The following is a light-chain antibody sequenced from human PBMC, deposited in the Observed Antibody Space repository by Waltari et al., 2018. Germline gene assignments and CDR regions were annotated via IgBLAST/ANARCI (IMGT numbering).Light chain of an antibody. CDR3: QQSYSLPYT. CDR1: KPISYS. V-gene: IGKV1-39*01. J-gene: IGKJ2*01. CDR2: VAS. Sequence: DIQMTQSPSSLSGSAGDRVTITCRASKPISYSLNWYQQIPGRAPKPLIHVASSLQTGVPSRFSGSGSGTNFTLTISSLQPEDFATYHCQQSYSLPYTFGQGT.